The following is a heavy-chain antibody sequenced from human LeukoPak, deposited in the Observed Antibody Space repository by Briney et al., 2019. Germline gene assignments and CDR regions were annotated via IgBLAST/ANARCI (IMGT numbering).Heavy chain of an antibody. D-gene: IGHD6-19*01. V-gene: IGHV3-21*01. Sequence: PGGSLRLSCAASGFTFSSYSMNWVRQAPGKGLEWVSSISSSSSYIYYADSVKGRFTISRDNAKNSLYLQMNSLRAEDTAVYYCASATLYSSGWGRAYYFDYWGQGTLVTVSS. CDR1: GFTFSSYS. J-gene: IGHJ4*02. CDR3: ASATLYSSGWGRAYYFDY. CDR2: ISSSSSYI.